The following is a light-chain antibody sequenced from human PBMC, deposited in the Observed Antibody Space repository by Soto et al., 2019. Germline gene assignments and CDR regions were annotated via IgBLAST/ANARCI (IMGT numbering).Light chain of an antibody. V-gene: IGLV2-14*03. CDR2: DVS. Sequence: QSALTQPASVSESPGQSITISCTGTSSDVGAYDYVSWYQQHPGKAPKLMIYDVSNRPSGVSNRFSGSKSGNTASLTISGLQAEDDAHYYCTSYTSSNSLVVFCGGTKLTVL. J-gene: IGLJ3*02. CDR1: SSDVGAYDY. CDR3: TSYTSSNSLVV.